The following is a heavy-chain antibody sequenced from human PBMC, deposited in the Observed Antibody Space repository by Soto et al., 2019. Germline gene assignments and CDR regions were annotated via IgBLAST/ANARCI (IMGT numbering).Heavy chain of an antibody. CDR1: GFTVSSNY. CDR2: LYSGGRT. Sequence: GGSLRLSCAASGFTVSSNYMSWVRQAPGKGLEWVSVLYSGGRTYYADSVKGRFTISRDNSKNTLYLQMNSLRTEDTAVYYCARALDFWSAYFDYWGQGSLVTVSS. J-gene: IGHJ4*02. D-gene: IGHD3-3*01. CDR3: ARALDFWSAYFDY. V-gene: IGHV3-66*02.